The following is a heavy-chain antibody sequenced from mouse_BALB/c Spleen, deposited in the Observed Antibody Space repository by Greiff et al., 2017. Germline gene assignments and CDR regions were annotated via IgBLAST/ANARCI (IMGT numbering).Heavy chain of an antibody. V-gene: IGHV10-1*02. Sequence: EVKLMESGGGLVQPKGSLKLSCAASGFTFNTYAMNWVRQAPGKGLEWVARIRSKSNNYATYYADSVKDRFTISRDDSQSMLYLQMNNLKTEDTAMYYCVRWGLRRDYYAMDYWGQGTSVTVSS. CDR3: VRWGLRRDYYAMDY. D-gene: IGHD2-4*01. CDR1: GFTFNTYA. CDR2: IRSKSNNYAT. J-gene: IGHJ4*01.